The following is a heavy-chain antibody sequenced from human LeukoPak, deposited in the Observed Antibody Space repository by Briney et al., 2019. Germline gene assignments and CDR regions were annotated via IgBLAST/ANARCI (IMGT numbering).Heavy chain of an antibody. CDR3: AKDTDSAIGY. CDR2: ISWDGGTT. V-gene: IGHV3-43*01. Sequence: PGGSLRLSCAASGLTFHNYHMHWVRQAPGKGLEWVSLISWDGGTTYYADSVKGRFTISRDNSKNSLYLEMNSLRTEDTALYYCAKDTDSAIGYWGQGTLVTVSS. D-gene: IGHD5/OR15-5a*01. J-gene: IGHJ4*02. CDR1: GLTFHNYH.